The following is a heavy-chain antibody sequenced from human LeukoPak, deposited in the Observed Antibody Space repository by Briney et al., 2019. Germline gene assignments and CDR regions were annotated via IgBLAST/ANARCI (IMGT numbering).Heavy chain of an antibody. CDR1: GYTFTSYG. CDR3: ARAPWYYHYDSSGYPDY. J-gene: IGHJ4*02. D-gene: IGHD3-22*01. Sequence: ASVKVSCKASGYTFTSYGISWVRQATGQGLEWMGWISAYNGNTNYAQKLQGRVTMTTDTSTSTAYMELRSLRSDDTAVYYCARAPWYYHYDSSGYPDYWGQGTLVTVSS. V-gene: IGHV1-18*01. CDR2: ISAYNGNT.